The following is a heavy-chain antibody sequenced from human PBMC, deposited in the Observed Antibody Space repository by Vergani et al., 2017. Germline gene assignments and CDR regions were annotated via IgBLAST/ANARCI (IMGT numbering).Heavy chain of an antibody. D-gene: IGHD5-18*01. CDR2: INHSGST. Sequence: QVQLQESGPGLVKPSETLSLTCAVYGGSFSGYYWSWIRQPPGKGLEWIGEINHSGSTNYNPSLKSRVTISVDTSKNQFSLKLSSVTAADTAVYYCARSGYSYGFDYWGQGTLVTVSS. CDR3: ARSGYSYGFDY. J-gene: IGHJ4*02. V-gene: IGHV4-34*10. CDR1: GGSFSGYY.